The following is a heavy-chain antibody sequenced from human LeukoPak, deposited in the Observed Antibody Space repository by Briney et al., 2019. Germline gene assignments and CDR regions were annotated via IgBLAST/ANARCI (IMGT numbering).Heavy chain of an antibody. J-gene: IGHJ1*01. V-gene: IGHV1-2*06. D-gene: IGHD3-22*01. CDR1: GYTFTGYY. CDR3: ATYYYDSSGYYKAMEYFQY. CDR2: INPNSGGT. Sequence: ASVKVSCKASGYTFTGYYMHWVRQAPGQGLEWMGRINPNSGGTNYAQKFQGRVTMTRDTSISTAYMELSRLRSDDTAVYYCATYYYDSSGYYKAMEYFQYWGQGTLVTVSS.